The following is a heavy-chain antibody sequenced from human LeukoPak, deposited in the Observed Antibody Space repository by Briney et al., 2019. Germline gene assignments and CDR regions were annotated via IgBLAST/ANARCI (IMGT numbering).Heavy chain of an antibody. V-gene: IGHV3-21*01. CDR1: GFTFSTYT. J-gene: IGHJ5*02. CDR3: ARVGGSRYFPS. Sequence: GGSLRLSCAASGFTFSTYTMYWVRHPPGKRLEWVSIIGSSGGGIHYADSVKGRFTISRDNAKNSLYLQMNSLRAEDTAVYYCARVGGSRYFPSWGKGTLVPVSS. CDR2: IGSSGGGI. D-gene: IGHD2-15*01.